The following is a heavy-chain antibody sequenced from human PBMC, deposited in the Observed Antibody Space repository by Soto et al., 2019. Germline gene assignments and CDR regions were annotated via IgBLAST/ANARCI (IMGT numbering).Heavy chain of an antibody. CDR3: ARGALGPGFDP. D-gene: IGHD3-16*01. V-gene: IGHV4-59*01. CDR1: GGSISSYY. Sequence: PSETLSLTCTVSGGSISSYYWSWIRQPPGKGLEWIGYIYYRGSTNYNPSLKSRVTISVDTSKNQFSLKLNSVTAADTAVYYCARGALGPGFDPWGQGTLVTVSS. J-gene: IGHJ5*02. CDR2: IYYRGST.